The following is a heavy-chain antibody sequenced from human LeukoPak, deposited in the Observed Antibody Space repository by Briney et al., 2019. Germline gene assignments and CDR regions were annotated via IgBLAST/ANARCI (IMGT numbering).Heavy chain of an antibody. Sequence: GRSLRLSCAASGFTFSSYGMHWVRQAPGKGLEWVAVIWYDGSNKYYADSVKGRFTISRDNSKNTLYLQMNSLRAEDTAVYYCARDLSGPRGYSCGYPFYWGQGTLVTVSS. D-gene: IGHD5-18*01. J-gene: IGHJ4*02. V-gene: IGHV3-33*01. CDR1: GFTFSSYG. CDR3: ARDLSGPRGYSCGYPFY. CDR2: IWYDGSNK.